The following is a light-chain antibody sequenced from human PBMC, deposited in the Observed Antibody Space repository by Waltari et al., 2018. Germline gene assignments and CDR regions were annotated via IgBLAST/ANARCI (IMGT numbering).Light chain of an antibody. J-gene: IGKJ4*01. V-gene: IGKV3-11*01. CDR1: QSVDYY. Sequence: EIVLTQSPATLSLSPGERATLSCRASQSVDYYLAWYQQKPGQAPRLVIYDVSNRVTGIPARFSGSGSGTDFTLTISSLEPEDFAVYYCQQRRDWPLSFGGGTKVEIK. CDR2: DVS. CDR3: QQRRDWPLS.